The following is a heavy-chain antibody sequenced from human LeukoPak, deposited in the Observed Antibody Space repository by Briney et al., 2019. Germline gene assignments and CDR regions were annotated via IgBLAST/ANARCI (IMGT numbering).Heavy chain of an antibody. Sequence: GGALRLSCAASGFTLSSYAMSWVRQAPGKGLEWVSAISGRGGRTYYADSVKGRFTISRDNSKNTLYLQMNSLRAEDTAVYYCATQWELELLFDYWGQGTLVTVSS. CDR3: ATQWELELLFDY. CDR1: GFTLSSYA. CDR2: ISGRGGRT. D-gene: IGHD1-7*01. J-gene: IGHJ4*02. V-gene: IGHV3-23*01.